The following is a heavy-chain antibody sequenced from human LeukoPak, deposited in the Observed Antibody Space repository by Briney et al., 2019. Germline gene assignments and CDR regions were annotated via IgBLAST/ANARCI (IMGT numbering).Heavy chain of an antibody. V-gene: IGHV3-30-3*01. CDR1: KFTFSTYA. D-gene: IGHD3-22*01. CDR3: AKDHSPYYYDSSGYYGY. CDR2: ISNDGNKK. Sequence: GGSLRLSCAASKFTFSTYAMHWVRQAPGKGLEWVALISNDGNKKYHAESVKGRFTISRDNSKNTLYLQMNSQRAEDTAVYYCAKDHSPYYYDSSGYYGYWGQGTLVTVSS. J-gene: IGHJ4*02.